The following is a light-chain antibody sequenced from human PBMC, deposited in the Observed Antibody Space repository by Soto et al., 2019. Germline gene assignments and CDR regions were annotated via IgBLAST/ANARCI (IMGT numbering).Light chain of an antibody. CDR2: EVS. CDR3: SSYTSDSTYV. Sequence: VLAQPASVSGSPGQSITISCTGTSSDVGGYNYVSWYQQHPGKAPKLIIYEVSNRPSEISNRFSGSKSGNTASLTISGLQAEDEADYYCSSYTSDSTYVFGTGTKVTVL. J-gene: IGLJ1*01. V-gene: IGLV2-14*01. CDR1: SSDVGGYNY.